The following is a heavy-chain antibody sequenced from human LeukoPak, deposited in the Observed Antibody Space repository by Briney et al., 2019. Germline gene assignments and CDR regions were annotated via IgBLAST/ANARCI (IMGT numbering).Heavy chain of an antibody. CDR1: GVSFSNSSSY. V-gene: IGHV4-39*01. Sequence: PSETLSLTYAVSGVSFSNSSSYGGWIRQPPGKGLEWIGSIYSLGSTYYNPSLKSRVIISIDTSQNQFSLKLHSLTTADTSVYYCSMFQGVIITFWGQGTLATVSS. CDR2: IYSLGST. J-gene: IGHJ4*02. D-gene: IGHD3-10*01. CDR3: SMFQGVIITF.